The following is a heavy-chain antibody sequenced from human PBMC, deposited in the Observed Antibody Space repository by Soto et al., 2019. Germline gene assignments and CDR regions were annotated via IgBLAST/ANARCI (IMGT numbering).Heavy chain of an antibody. Sequence: GASVKVSFKASGYTFTGYYMHWVRQAPGQVLEWMGWINPNSGGTNYAQKFQGWVTMTRDTSISTAYMELSRLRSDDTAVYYCALRYYYDSSGPVNAFDIWGQGTMVTVSS. CDR1: GYTFTGYY. CDR2: INPNSGGT. V-gene: IGHV1-2*04. CDR3: ALRYYYDSSGPVNAFDI. J-gene: IGHJ3*02. D-gene: IGHD3-22*01.